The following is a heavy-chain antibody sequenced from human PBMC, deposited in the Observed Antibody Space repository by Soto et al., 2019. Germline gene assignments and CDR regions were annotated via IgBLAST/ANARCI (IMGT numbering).Heavy chain of an antibody. V-gene: IGHV3-74*01. D-gene: IGHD3-9*01. CDR1: GFILKMYW. Sequence: GGSLRLSCAASGFILKMYWMHRVRQSPGKGLVWISRIYNDGTYSDYADSVRGRFTISRDNVNDTLYLQMNNLRAEDSGLYYCTRGPRPISTGTWAYWGQGTQVTVSS. J-gene: IGHJ4*02. CDR3: TRGPRPISTGTWAY. CDR2: IYNDGTYS.